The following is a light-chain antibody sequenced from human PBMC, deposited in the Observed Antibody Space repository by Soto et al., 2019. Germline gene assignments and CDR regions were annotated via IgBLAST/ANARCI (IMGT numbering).Light chain of an antibody. CDR3: SSYAGSNRLV. Sequence: QSALTQPPSASGSPGQSVTVSCAGTSSDIGGDNFVSWYQQHPGKAPKLVIYDVSHRPSGVPDRFSGSKSGNTASLTVSGLQAEDEADYYCSSYAGSNRLVFGGGTKVTVL. CDR2: DVS. CDR1: SSDIGGDNF. V-gene: IGLV2-8*01. J-gene: IGLJ2*01.